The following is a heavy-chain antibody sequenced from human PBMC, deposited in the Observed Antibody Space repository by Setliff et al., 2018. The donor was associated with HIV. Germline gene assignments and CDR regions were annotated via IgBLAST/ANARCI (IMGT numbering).Heavy chain of an antibody. CDR1: GFTFGDYD. Sequence: GGSLRLSCTASGFTFGDYDMIWVRQAPGKGLEWVGSIRSKVYGGTTEYAASVKGRFTISRDDSKSIAYLQMNSLKTEDTAVYYCTTPRGYSSGYNTPFDYYYYMDVWGKGTTVTVSS. CDR3: TTPRGYSSGYNTPFDYYYYMDV. J-gene: IGHJ6*03. CDR2: IRSKVYGGTT. D-gene: IGHD3-22*01. V-gene: IGHV3-49*04.